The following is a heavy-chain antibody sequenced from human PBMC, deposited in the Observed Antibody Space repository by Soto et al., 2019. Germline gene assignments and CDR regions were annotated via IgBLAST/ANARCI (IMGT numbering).Heavy chain of an antibody. J-gene: IGHJ2*01. V-gene: IGHV4-34*01. Sequence: QVQLQQWGAGLLKPSETLSLTCAVYGGSFSGYYWSWIRQPPGKGLEWIGEINHSGSTNYNPSLKSRVTISVDTSKNQFSLKLSSVTAADTAVYYCARVDNILPGYYIHWYFDLWGRGTLVTVSS. D-gene: IGHD3-9*01. CDR2: INHSGST. CDR1: GGSFSGYY. CDR3: ARVDNILPGYYIHWYFDL.